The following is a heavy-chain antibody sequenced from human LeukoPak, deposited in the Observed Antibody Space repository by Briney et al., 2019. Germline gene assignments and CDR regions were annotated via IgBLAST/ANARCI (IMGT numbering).Heavy chain of an antibody. CDR3: XXXXLXXYYDFWSGYAFDY. J-gene: IGHJ4*02. CDR2: ISYDGSNK. V-gene: IGHV3-30*03. CDR1: GFTFSSYG. Sequence: PGRSLRLSCAASGFTFSSYGMHWVRQAPGKGLEWVAVISYDGSNKYYADSVKGRFTISRDNSKNTLYLQMNSLRAEDTAVYYXXXXXLXXYYDFWSGYAFDYWGQGTLVTVSS. D-gene: IGHD3-3*01.